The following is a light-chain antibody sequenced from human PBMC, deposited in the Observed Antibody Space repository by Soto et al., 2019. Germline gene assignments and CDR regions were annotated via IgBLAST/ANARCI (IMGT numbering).Light chain of an antibody. Sequence: TKSPATMSASFGDRVTITCRASQGISSYLAWFQQKPGRAPNLLIYGASTLQSGVPSRFSGSGSGTDFTLTISNLQPEDFATYYCQQLNAYPLTFGQGTRLEIK. J-gene: IGKJ5*01. CDR3: QQLNAYPLT. CDR2: GAS. V-gene: IGKV1-9*01. CDR1: QGISSY.